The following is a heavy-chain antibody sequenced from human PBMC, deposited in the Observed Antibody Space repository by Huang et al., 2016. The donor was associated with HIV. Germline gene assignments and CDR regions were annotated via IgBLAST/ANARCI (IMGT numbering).Heavy chain of an antibody. V-gene: IGHV4-39*01. J-gene: IGHJ4*02. Sequence: QLQLQESGPGLVKPSDTLSLNCTISGGSIKSRNYYWGWVRQAPGKGLEWIGDIYCSGSPYYNPSLRSRVSLSVDTSKNQVTLKVNAVIAADTAVYYCARRQGSGYYFYFDYWGRGIPVTVSA. CDR3: ARRQGSGYYFYFDY. D-gene: IGHD3-22*01. CDR2: IYCSGSP. CDR1: GGSIKSRNYY.